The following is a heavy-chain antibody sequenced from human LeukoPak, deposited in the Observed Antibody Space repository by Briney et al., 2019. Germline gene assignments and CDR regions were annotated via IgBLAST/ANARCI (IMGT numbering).Heavy chain of an antibody. V-gene: IGHV4-59*01. Sequence: PSETLSLTCTVSGGSISSYYWSWIRQPPGKGLEWIGYIYYSGSTNYNPSLKSRVTISVDTSKNQFSLKLSSVTAADTAVYYCARDQRANWFDPWGQGTLVTVSS. CDR1: GGSISSYY. J-gene: IGHJ5*02. CDR2: IYYSGST. CDR3: ARDQRANWFDP.